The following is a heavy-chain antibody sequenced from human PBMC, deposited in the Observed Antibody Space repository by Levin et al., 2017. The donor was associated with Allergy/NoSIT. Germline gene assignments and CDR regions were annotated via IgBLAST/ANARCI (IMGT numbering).Heavy chain of an antibody. Sequence: RSQTLSLTCAVYGGSFSGYFWSWIRQPPGKGLEWVGEINHSGSTNYNPSLKSRVTISVDTSRNQFSLKLSSVTAADTAVYYCARSVAGLDYWGQGTLVTVSS. CDR2: INHSGST. J-gene: IGHJ4*02. CDR1: GGSFSGYF. D-gene: IGHD6-19*01. CDR3: ARSVAGLDY. V-gene: IGHV4-34*01.